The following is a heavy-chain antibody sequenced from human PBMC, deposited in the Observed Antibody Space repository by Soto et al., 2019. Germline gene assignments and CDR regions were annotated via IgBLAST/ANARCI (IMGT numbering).Heavy chain of an antibody. Sequence: PGGSLRLSCAASGFTVSSNYMSWVRQAPGKGLEWVSVIYSGGSTYYADSVKGRFAISRDNSKNTLYLQMNSLRAEDTAVFYCARHPSRHAFDIWGQGTMVTVSS. J-gene: IGHJ3*02. V-gene: IGHV3-53*01. CDR3: ARHPSRHAFDI. CDR1: GFTVSSNY. CDR2: IYSGGST.